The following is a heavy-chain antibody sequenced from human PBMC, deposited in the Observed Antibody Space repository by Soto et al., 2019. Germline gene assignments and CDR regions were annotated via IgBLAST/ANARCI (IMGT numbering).Heavy chain of an antibody. CDR1: GDAFPGGS. V-gene: IGHV1-2*02. Sequence: ASVQATLKSSGDAFPGGSMHSVRHATEQGLEWMGWINPNSGGTNYAQKFQGRVTMTRDTSISTAYMELSRLRSDDTAVYYCAQNTGCRRSSGEWLDPCGQGTPVTVA. CDR2: INPNSGGT. D-gene: IGHD2-2*01. J-gene: IGHJ5*02. CDR3: AQNTGCRRSSGEWLDP.